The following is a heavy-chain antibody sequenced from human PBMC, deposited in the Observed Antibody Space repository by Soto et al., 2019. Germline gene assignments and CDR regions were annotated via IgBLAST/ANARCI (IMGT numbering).Heavy chain of an antibody. Sequence: GGSLRLSCAASGLTFDDHAMHWVRQGPGKGLEWVSGISWNSGTIVYADSVKGRFTISRDNTKNSLYLQMDSLRREDTALYYCAKDIKSTGWYDGQDIWGQGTKVTVSS. CDR3: AKDIKSTGWYDGQDI. D-gene: IGHD6-19*01. CDR1: GLTFDDHA. V-gene: IGHV3-9*01. J-gene: IGHJ6*02. CDR2: ISWNSGTI.